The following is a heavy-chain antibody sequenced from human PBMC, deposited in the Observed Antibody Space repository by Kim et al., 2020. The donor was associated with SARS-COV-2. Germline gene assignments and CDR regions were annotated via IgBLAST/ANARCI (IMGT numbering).Heavy chain of an antibody. D-gene: IGHD3-10*01. V-gene: IGHV4-34*01. CDR3: ARVCVGFTMVRGVKSGWF. Sequence: SETLSLTCAVYGGSFSGYYWSWIRQPPGKGLEWIGEINHSGSTNYNPSLKSRVTISVDTSKNQFSLKLSSVTAADTAVYYCARVCVGFTMVRGVKSGWF. CDR1: GGSFSGYY. J-gene: IGHJ5*01. CDR2: INHSGST.